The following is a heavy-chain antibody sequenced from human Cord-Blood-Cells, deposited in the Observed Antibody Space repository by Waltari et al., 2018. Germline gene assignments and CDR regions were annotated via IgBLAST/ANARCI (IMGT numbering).Heavy chain of an antibody. J-gene: IGHJ3*02. Sequence: QVQLVESGGGVVQPGRSLRLSCAASGFTFSCYAMHWFRQAPGKGLEWVAVISYDGSNKYYADSVKGRFTISRDNSKNTLYLQMNSLRAEDTAVYYCARVSSINAFDIWGQGTMVTDSS. CDR3: ARVSSINAFDI. D-gene: IGHD2-21*01. V-gene: IGHV3-30*04. CDR2: ISYDGSNK. CDR1: GFTFSCYA.